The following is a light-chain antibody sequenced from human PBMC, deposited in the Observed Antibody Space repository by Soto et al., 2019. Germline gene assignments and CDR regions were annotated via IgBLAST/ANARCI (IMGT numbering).Light chain of an antibody. Sequence: DIQMTQSPYSLSASVGYRVTITCLASQSISDFLNWYQQTPGEAPKLLIYTASSLQSGVPSRFSGSRAGTDFTLTSSSLQPEDFATYYCQQSYSTPITVGQGTRLEIK. CDR1: QSISDF. J-gene: IGKJ5*01. CDR3: QQSYSTPIT. CDR2: TAS. V-gene: IGKV1-39*01.